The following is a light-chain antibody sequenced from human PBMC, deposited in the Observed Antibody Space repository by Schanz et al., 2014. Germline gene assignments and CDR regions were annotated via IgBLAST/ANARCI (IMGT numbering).Light chain of an antibody. CDR1: SGSVSRSHY. V-gene: IGLV8-61*01. J-gene: IGLJ3*02. Sequence: QTVVAQEPSFSVSPGGTVTLTCGLSSGSVSRSHYPSWYQQTPGQAPRTLIYSTDTRFSGVPDRFSGSIVGNKAALTITGAQADDESAYYCVLFMGRGISVFGGGTKAHRP. CDR2: STD. CDR3: VLFMGRGISV.